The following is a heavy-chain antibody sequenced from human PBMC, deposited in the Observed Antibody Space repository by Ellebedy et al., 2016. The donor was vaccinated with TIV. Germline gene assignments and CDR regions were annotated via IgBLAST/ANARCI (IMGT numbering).Heavy chain of an antibody. Sequence: GESLKISCAASGFTFSSYAMHWVRQAPGKGLEWVTVISYDGGDDYYADSVKGRFTISRDNSKNTLYLQMNSLRAEDTAVYYCARDRETWFGDPTGLDYWGQGTLVTVSS. CDR1: GFTFSSYA. D-gene: IGHD3-10*01. J-gene: IGHJ4*02. V-gene: IGHV3-30-3*01. CDR2: ISYDGGDD. CDR3: ARDRETWFGDPTGLDY.